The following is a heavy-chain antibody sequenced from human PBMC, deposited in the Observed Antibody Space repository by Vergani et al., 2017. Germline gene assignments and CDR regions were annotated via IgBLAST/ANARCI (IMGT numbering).Heavy chain of an antibody. CDR3: ARRSSSYYFDI. CDR1: GGSISSYY. CDR2: VSHSGET. D-gene: IGHD3-22*01. V-gene: IGHV4-59*04. J-gene: IGHJ5*02. Sequence: QVQLQESRPGLVTPSETLSLTCTVSGGSISSYYWSWIRQPPGKGLEWISSVSHSGETYFNPSLKGRVSISMDTSKNYFFLTLSSVTAADTAMYYCARRSSSYYFDIWGQGVLITVSS.